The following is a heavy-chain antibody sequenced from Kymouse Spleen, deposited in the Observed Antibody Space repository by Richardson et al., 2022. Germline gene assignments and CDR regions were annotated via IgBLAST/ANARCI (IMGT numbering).Heavy chain of an antibody. D-gene: IGHD6-6*01. CDR3: ARDAEYSSSARVTTTTTVWTS. CDR2: TYYRSKWYN. V-gene: IGHV6-1*01. Sequence: QVQLQQSGPGLVKPSQTLSLTCAISGDSVSSNSAAWNWIRQSPSRGLEWLGRTYYRSKWYNDYAVSVKSRITINPDTSKNQFSLQLNSVTPEDTAVYYCARDAEYSSSARVTTTTTVWTSGAKGPRSPSPQ. CDR1: GDSVSSNSAA. J-gene: IGHJ6*02.